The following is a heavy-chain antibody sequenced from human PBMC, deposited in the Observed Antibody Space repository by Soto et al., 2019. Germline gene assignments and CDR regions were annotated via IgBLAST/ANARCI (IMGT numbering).Heavy chain of an antibody. CDR2: ISGSGGST. CDR3: AKAEMWFGESVSSVH. V-gene: IGHV3-23*01. D-gene: IGHD3-10*01. CDR1: GITFSSYA. J-gene: IGHJ4*02. Sequence: EVQLLESGGGLVQPGGSLRLSCAASGITFSSYAMSWVRQAPGKGLEWVSTISGSGGSTHYADSVKGRFTISRDNSKTTLYVQMNSLRAEDTAVYYCAKAEMWFGESVSSVHWGQGTLVTVSS.